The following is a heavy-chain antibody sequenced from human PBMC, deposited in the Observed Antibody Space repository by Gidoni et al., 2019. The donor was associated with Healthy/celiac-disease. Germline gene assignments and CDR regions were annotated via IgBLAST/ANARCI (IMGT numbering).Heavy chain of an antibody. CDR1: GFTFSSYA. CDR3: ARGEGNGKDTYYGSVLLDY. CDR2: ISYDGSNK. V-gene: IGHV3-30-3*01. D-gene: IGHD3-10*01. J-gene: IGHJ4*02. Sequence: QVQLVESGGGVVQPGRSLSLSCAASGFTFSSYAMHWVRQAPGKGLEWVAVISYDGSNKYYADAVKGRFTISRDNSKNTLYLQMNSLRAEDTAVYYCARGEGNGKDTYYGSVLLDYWGQGTLVTVSS.